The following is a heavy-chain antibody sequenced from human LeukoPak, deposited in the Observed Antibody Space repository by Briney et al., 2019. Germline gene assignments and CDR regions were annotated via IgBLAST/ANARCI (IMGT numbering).Heavy chain of an antibody. V-gene: IGHV4-34*01. CDR1: GGSFSGHY. CDR3: ARDRYSNSFYYYYAMDV. D-gene: IGHD4-11*01. J-gene: IGHJ6*02. CDR2: INHRGST. Sequence: PSETLSLTCAVFGGSFSGHYWSWIRQPPGKGLEWIGEINHRGSTTCNPSLKSRVTISVDTSKSQFSLKLTSLTAADTAVYYCARDRYSNSFYYYYAMDVWGQGTTVTVSS.